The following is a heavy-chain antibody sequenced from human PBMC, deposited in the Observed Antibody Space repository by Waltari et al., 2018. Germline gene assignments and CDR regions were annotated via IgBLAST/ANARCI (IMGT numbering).Heavy chain of an antibody. Sequence: EVQLVQSGAEVKKPGESLKISCKGSGYSFTNYWIGWVRQMPGKGLEWMGIIYPGDSDTRYRPSIQGQVTISADKSINTAYLQWSSLKASDTAMYYCARGGYYYGSGSYRDAFDIWGQGTMVTVSS. CDR2: IYPGDSDT. CDR3: ARGGYYYGSGSYRDAFDI. CDR1: GYSFTNYW. J-gene: IGHJ3*02. V-gene: IGHV5-51*03. D-gene: IGHD3-10*01.